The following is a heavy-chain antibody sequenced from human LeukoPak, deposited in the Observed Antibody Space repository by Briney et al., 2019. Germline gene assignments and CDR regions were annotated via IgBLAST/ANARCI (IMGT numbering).Heavy chain of an antibody. CDR2: IWYDGSYK. D-gene: IGHD6-6*01. V-gene: IGHV3-33*01. CDR1: GFTFSSYG. CDR3: ARDLKGPTPSSAFDI. J-gene: IGHJ3*02. Sequence: GRSLRLSCAASGFTFSSYGMYWVRQAPGKGLEWVAVIWYDGSYKYYVDSVKGRFTISRDNSKNTLYLEMNSLRAEDTAVYYCARDLKGPTPSSAFDIWGQGKMVSV.